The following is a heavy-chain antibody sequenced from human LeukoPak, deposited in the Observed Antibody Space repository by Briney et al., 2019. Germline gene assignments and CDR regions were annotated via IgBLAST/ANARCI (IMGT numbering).Heavy chain of an antibody. CDR1: GGSISSYY. J-gene: IGHJ4*02. CDR2: IYYSGST. D-gene: IGHD3-10*01. V-gene: IGHV4-59*01. Sequence: SETLSLTCTVSGGSISSYYWSWIRQPPGKGLEWIGYIYYSGSTNYNPSLKSRVTISVDTSKNQFSLKLSSVTAADTAMYYCARGMGSPDYWGQGTLVTVSS. CDR3: ARGMGSPDY.